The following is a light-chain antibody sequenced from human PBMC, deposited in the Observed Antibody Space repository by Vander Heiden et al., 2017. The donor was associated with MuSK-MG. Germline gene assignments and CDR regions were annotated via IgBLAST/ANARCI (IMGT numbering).Light chain of an antibody. CDR2: AAS. CDR3: QQSYRVSYT. CDR1: QSISSS. J-gene: IGKJ2*01. Sequence: DIQMTQSPSSLSASVGDRVTITCRASQSISSSLNWYQYRVGTAPKLLISAASSLQSGVPSRFSGSGSGTDFTLTISSLQPEDFATYYCQQSYRVSYTFGQGTKLEIK. V-gene: IGKV1-39*01.